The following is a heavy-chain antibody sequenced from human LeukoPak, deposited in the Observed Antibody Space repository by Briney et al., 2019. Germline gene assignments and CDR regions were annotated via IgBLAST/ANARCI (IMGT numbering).Heavy chain of an antibody. Sequence: GGSLRLSCAGSGFTLSSYAMSWVRQAPGKGLEWVSAISGSGDTTYYADSVKGRFTISRDSSRNTLYLHMNSLRAEDTAVYYCAKDRVIATGIGEFDYWGQGTLVTVSS. CDR1: GFTLSSYA. CDR2: ISGSGDTT. J-gene: IGHJ4*02. V-gene: IGHV3-23*01. CDR3: AKDRVIATGIGEFDY. D-gene: IGHD6-13*01.